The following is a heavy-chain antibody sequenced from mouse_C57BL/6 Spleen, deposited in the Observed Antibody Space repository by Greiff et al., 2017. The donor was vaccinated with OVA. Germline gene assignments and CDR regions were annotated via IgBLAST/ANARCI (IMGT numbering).Heavy chain of an antibody. D-gene: IGHD2-3*01. Sequence: QVQLQQSGAELVRPGASVTLSCKASGYTFTDYEMHWVKQTPVHGLEWIGAIDPETGGTAYNQKFKGKAILTADKSSSTAYMELRSLTSEDSAVYYCTRGGYYAWFAYWGQGTLVTVSA. J-gene: IGHJ3*01. V-gene: IGHV1-15*01. CDR2: IDPETGGT. CDR3: TRGGYYAWFAY. CDR1: GYTFTDYE.